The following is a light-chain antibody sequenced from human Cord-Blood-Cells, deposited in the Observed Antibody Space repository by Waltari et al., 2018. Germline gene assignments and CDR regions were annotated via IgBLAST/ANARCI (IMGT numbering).Light chain of an antibody. V-gene: IGKV1-39*01. CDR2: AAS. Sequence: DIQMTQSPSSLSASVGDRVTITCRASQSISSYLNWYQQKPGKAPKLLIYAASSLQSGDPSRFSVSGSGTDFTLTISSLQPEDFATYYCQQSYSAPQTFGQGTKVEIK. CDR1: QSISSY. CDR3: QQSYSAPQT. J-gene: IGKJ1*01.